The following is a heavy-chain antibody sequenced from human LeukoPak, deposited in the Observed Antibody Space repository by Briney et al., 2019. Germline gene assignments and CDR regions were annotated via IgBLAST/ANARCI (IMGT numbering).Heavy chain of an antibody. J-gene: IGHJ4*02. CDR2: INPNSGGT. D-gene: IGHD3-3*01. CDR3: ASGGSLRFLEWLPNDY. V-gene: IGHV1-2*02. Sequence: GASVKVSCKASGYTFTGYYMHWVRQAPGQGLEWMGWINPNSGGTNYAQKFQGRVTMTRDTSISTAYMELSRLRSDDTAVYYCASGGSLRFLEWLPNDYWGQGTLVTVSS. CDR1: GYTFTGYY.